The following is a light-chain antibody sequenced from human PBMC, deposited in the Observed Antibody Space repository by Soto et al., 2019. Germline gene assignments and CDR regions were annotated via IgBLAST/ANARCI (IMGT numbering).Light chain of an antibody. J-gene: IGLJ3*02. CDR1: SSDVGGYNY. Sequence: ALTQPRSVSGSPGQSVTISCTGTSSDVGGYNYVSWYQQHPGKAPKLMIYDVSKRPSGVPDRFSGSKSGNTASLTISGLQAEDEADYYCCSYAGSYSWVFGGGTQLTVL. CDR2: DVS. V-gene: IGLV2-11*01. CDR3: CSYAGSYSWV.